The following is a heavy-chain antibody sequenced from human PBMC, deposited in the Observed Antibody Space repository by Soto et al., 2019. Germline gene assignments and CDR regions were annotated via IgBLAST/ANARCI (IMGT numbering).Heavy chain of an antibody. V-gene: IGHV1-18*01. Sequence: ASVKVSCKASGYTFTSYGISWVRQAPGQRLEWMGWISVGNGNTRYSQKFQGRLTLTRDTPGNTAYLELNSLISEDTAVYYCATPQDYDGCLDSWGQGTLVTVPQ. J-gene: IGHJ4*02. CDR3: ATPQDYDGCLDS. CDR1: GYTFTSYG. CDR2: ISVGNGNT. D-gene: IGHD3-22*01.